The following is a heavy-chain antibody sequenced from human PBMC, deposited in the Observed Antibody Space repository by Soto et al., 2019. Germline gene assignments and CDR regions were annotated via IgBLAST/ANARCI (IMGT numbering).Heavy chain of an antibody. CDR2: ISYDGSNK. J-gene: IGHJ4*02. V-gene: IGHV3-30*18. Sequence: QVQLVESGGGVVQPGRSLRLSCAASGFTFSSYGMHWVRQAPGKGLEWVAVISYDGSNKYYADSVKGRFTISRDNSKNTLYLQMNSLRAEDTAAYYCAKDGGYGGNYVDYWGQGTLVTVSS. CDR3: AKDGGYGGNYVDY. CDR1: GFTFSSYG. D-gene: IGHD2-15*01.